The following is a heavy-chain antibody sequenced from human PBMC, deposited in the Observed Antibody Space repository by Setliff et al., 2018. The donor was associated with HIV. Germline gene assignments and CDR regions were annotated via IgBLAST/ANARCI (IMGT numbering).Heavy chain of an antibody. CDR2: INPNSGGT. CDR3: AAGTYYYGSGSRSRSPFDY. Sequence: ASVKVSCKASGYTFTGYYMHWVRQAPGQGLEWMGWINPNSGGTTYAQKFQGRVTMTRDTSISTAYMELSSLRSEDPAVYYCAAGTYYYGSGSRSRSPFDYWGQGTLVTVSS. J-gene: IGHJ4*02. V-gene: IGHV1-2*02. D-gene: IGHD3-10*01. CDR1: GYTFTGYY.